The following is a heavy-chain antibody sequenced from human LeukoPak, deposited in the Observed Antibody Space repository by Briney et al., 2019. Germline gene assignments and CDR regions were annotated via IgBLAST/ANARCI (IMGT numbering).Heavy chain of an antibody. V-gene: IGHV4-31*03. CDR3: ARHEPGYCSGGSCYSNFFGWFDP. J-gene: IGHJ5*02. D-gene: IGHD2-15*01. Sequence: PSETLSLTCTVSGGSISGGGYYWSWICQHPGKGLEWIGYIYYSGSTYYNPSLKSRVTISVDTSKNQFSLKLSSVTAADTAVYYCARHEPGYCSGGSCYSNFFGWFDPWGQGTLVTVSS. CDR1: GGSISGGGYY. CDR2: IYYSGST.